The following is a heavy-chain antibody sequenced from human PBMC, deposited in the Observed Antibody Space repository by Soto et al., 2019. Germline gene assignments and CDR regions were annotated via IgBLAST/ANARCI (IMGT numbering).Heavy chain of an antibody. CDR2: INSDVSST. CDR1: GGSFSGYGL. V-gene: IGHV3-74*01. CDR3: ARSSGHDFGY. Sequence: LTSAVYGGSFSGYGLMRWVRPAPGKGLVWVSRINSDVSSTNYADSVKGRFTISRDNAKSTLYLQMNSLRAEDTAVYYCARSSGHDFGYWGQGTLVTVSS. D-gene: IGHD5-12*01. J-gene: IGHJ4*02.